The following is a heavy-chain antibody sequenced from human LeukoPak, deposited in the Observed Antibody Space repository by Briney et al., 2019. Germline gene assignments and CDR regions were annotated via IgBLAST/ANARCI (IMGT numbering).Heavy chain of an antibody. Sequence: PGGSLRLSCAASGFTFSSYAMSWVRQAPGKGLEWVSTISDSGGTTNYADSVKGRFTISRDNSKNTLYLQMSSLRAEDTAVYYCAKDRNSVGSSYNFWGQGTLVTVSS. CDR3: AKDRNSVGSSYNF. V-gene: IGHV3-23*01. D-gene: IGHD6-6*01. J-gene: IGHJ4*02. CDR2: ISDSGGTT. CDR1: GFTFSSYA.